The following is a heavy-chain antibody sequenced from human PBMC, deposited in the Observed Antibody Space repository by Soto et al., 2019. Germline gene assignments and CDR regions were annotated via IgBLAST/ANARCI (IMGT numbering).Heavy chain of an antibody. V-gene: IGHV3-33*01. CDR1: GFTFSSYG. D-gene: IGHD6-6*01. CDR2: IWYDGSNK. J-gene: IGHJ4*02. CDR3: ASHVGHSSSSVGVRGDY. Sequence: QVQLVESGGGVVQPGRSLRLSCAASGFTFSSYGMHWVRQAPGKGLEWVAVIWYDGSNKYYADSVKGRFTISRDNSKNTLYLQMNSLRAEDTAVYYCASHVGHSSSSVGVRGDYWGQGTLVTVSS.